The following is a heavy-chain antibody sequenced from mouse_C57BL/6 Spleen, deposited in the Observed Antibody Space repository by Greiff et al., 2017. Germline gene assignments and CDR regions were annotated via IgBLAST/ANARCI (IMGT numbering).Heavy chain of an antibody. CDR3: TRSNYVDFCGY. D-gene: IGHD1-1*01. CDR2: IYPGNSDT. CDR1: GYTFTSYW. V-gene: IGHV1-5*01. J-gene: IGHJ2*01. Sequence: VQLQQSGTVLARPGASVKMSCKTSGYTFTSYWMHWVKQRSGQGLEWIGAIYPGNSDTSYNQKFKGKAKLTAVTSASTAYMELSSLTNEDSAVYYCTRSNYVDFCGYWGQGTTLTVSS.